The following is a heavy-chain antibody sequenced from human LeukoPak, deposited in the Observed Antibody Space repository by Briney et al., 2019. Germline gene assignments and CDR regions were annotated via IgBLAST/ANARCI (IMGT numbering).Heavy chain of an antibody. V-gene: IGHV4-4*07. CDR3: TRDSGTTGEVKFDP. CDR1: GGSISSYY. J-gene: IGHJ5*02. CDR2: IYSSGTI. D-gene: IGHD3-10*01. Sequence: SETLSLTCSVSGGSISSYYWSWIRQPAGKGLEWIRGIYSSGTITYNPSLQSRVTMSVDTSKNEFSLKMSSVTAADTAVYYCTRDSGTTGEVKFDPWGQGTLVAVSS.